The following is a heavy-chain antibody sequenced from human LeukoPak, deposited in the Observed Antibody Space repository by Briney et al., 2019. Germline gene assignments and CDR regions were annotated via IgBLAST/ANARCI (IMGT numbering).Heavy chain of an antibody. CDR3: TGGIVGASDAFDV. CDR2: IRNKGNNYAT. Sequence: GGSLRLSCATSGFTFSGSTMHWVRQASGKGLEWVGRIRNKGNNYATAYAASVKGRFTISRGDSKNMAYLQMSSLKTEDTAVYYCTGGIVGASDAFDVWGQGTMVTVSA. CDR1: GFTFSGST. V-gene: IGHV3-73*01. J-gene: IGHJ3*01. D-gene: IGHD1-26*01.